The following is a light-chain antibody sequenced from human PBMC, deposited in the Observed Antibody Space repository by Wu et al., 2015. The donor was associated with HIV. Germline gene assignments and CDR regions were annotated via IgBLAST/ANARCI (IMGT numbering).Light chain of an antibody. V-gene: IGKV1-5*03. CDR3: QQYYSYPYS. CDR1: QGIRSW. J-gene: IGKJ2*03. Sequence: DIQMTQSPSTLSASVGDRVTITCRASQGIRSWLAWYQQKPGKAPNLLLYKASSLESGVPSRFSGSGSGRDLSLTISSLQPDDFATYYCQQYYSYPYSFGQGTNLEIK. CDR2: KAS.